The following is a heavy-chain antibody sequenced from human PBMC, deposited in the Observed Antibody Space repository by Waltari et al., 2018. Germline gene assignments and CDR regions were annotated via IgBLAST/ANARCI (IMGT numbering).Heavy chain of an antibody. D-gene: IGHD6-13*01. CDR2: IIPILGIA. J-gene: IGHJ6*02. Sequence: QVQLVQSGAEVKKPGSSVKVSCKASGGTFSSYTISWLRQAPGQGLEWMGRIIPILGIANYAQKFQGRVTITADKSTSTAYMELSSLRSEDTAVYYCARDSSSWYEDYYYYGMDVWGQGTTVTVSS. CDR3: ARDSSSWYEDYYYYGMDV. V-gene: IGHV1-69*08. CDR1: GGTFSSYT.